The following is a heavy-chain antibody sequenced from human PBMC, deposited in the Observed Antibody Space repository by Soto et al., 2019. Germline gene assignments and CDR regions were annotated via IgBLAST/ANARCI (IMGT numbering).Heavy chain of an antibody. V-gene: IGHV4-30-2*01. J-gene: IGHJ5*02. CDR3: ARGLSIAVCPGAASRVIWFDP. CDR1: GGSISSYGYS. CDR2: IYHSGST. Sequence: PSETLSLTXAVSGGSISSYGYSWSWNWQPPGQGLEWIGYIYHSGSTSYDASLTSRVTISVDTSKNQFSLKLTSVTAADTAIYYCARGLSIAVCPGAASRVIWFDPWGQGALVTVSS. D-gene: IGHD3-22*01.